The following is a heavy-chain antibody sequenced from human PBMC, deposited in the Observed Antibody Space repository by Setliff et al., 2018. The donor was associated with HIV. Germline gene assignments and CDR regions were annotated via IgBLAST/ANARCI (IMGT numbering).Heavy chain of an antibody. D-gene: IGHD3-16*01. CDR2: IYISGST. CDR3: ARGGGTGSFDY. V-gene: IGHV4-4*07. Sequence: KASETLSLTCTVSGGSITSYYWSWIRQPAGKGLEWFGRIYISGSTNYNPSFESRVTMSIDTSKNQFSLKLSSVTAADTAVYYCARGGGTGSFDYWGQGTLVTVSS. J-gene: IGHJ4*02. CDR1: GGSITSYY.